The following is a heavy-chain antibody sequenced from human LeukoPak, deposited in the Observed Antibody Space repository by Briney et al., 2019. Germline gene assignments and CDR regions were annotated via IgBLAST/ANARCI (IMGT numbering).Heavy chain of an antibody. V-gene: IGHV1-2*02. CDR2: INPNSGGT. D-gene: IGHD2-2*01. CDR1: RYTFTDYY. CDR3: ARGGWSLGYCSSSSCLDWFDP. J-gene: IGHJ5*02. Sequence: VASVKVSCKASRYTFTDYYMHWVRQAPGQGLEWMGWINPNSGGTNYAQKFQGRVTMTRDTSISTAYMELSRLRSDDTAVYYCARGGWSLGYCSSSSCLDWFDPWGQGPLVTVSS.